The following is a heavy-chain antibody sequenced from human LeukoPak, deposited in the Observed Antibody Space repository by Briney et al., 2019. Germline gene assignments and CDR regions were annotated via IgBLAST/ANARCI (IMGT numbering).Heavy chain of an antibody. D-gene: IGHD1-26*01. J-gene: IGHJ4*02. CDR1: EFTFSDFN. CDR2: ISSTSACI. Sequence: GGSLRLSCAASEFTFSDFNMNWVRQAPGKGLEWVSSISSTSACIYYADSVKGRFTISRDNAKNSLYLQMNSLRAEDTAVYYCAREWGSGSYPLDYWGQGTLVTVSS. CDR3: AREWGSGSYPLDY. V-gene: IGHV3-21*01.